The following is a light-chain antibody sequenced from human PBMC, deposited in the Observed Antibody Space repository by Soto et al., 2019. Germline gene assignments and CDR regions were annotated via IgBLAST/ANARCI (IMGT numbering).Light chain of an antibody. CDR2: EAS. Sequence: IVFKQSPCTVSLSPGERATLSCRASQSVNTRYLAWYQQKPGQAPRLLIYEASSRATGIPDRFSGSGSGTDFTLIINRLEPEDFAMYYCQHYGTSPPRTFGQGTKV. J-gene: IGKJ1*01. V-gene: IGKV3-20*01. CDR3: QHYGTSPPRT. CDR1: QSVNTRY.